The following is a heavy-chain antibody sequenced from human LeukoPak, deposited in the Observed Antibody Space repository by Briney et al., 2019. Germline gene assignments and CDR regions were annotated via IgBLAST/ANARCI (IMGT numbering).Heavy chain of an antibody. Sequence: GGSLRLSCVASGFTFANFGMSWVRRAPGKGRGGVAVIWYDGSNKYYADSVKGRFTISRDNSKNTLYLQMNSLRAEDTAVYYCARDRDFWSGYSLFDPWGQGTPVTVSS. J-gene: IGHJ5*02. CDR2: IWYDGSNK. CDR1: GFTFANFG. V-gene: IGHV3-33*08. D-gene: IGHD3-3*01. CDR3: ARDRDFWSGYSLFDP.